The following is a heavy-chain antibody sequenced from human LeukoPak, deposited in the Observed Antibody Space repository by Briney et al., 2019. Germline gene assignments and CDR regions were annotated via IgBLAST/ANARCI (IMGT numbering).Heavy chain of an antibody. CDR2: IYTSGST. J-gene: IGHJ5*02. V-gene: IGHV4-61*02. Sequence: PSQTLSLTRTVSGGSISSGSYYWSWIRQPAGKGLEWIGRIYTSGSTNYNASLKSRVTISVDTSKNQFSLNLSSVTAADTAVYYCARDSAIVVVVAATGMDNWFDPWGQGTLVTVSS. D-gene: IGHD2-15*01. CDR1: GGSISSGSYY. CDR3: ARDSAIVVVVAATGMDNWFDP.